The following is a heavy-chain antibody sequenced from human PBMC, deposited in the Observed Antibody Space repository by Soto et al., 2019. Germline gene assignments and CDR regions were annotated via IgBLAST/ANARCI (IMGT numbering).Heavy chain of an antibody. CDR2: ISSNINTV. CDR1: PLPSDRNG. CDR3: VGERRYSHYSLRY. D-gene: IGHD4-4*01. Sequence: PGRCLRLSCEASPLPSDRNGINCVRQRPGKELERLSYISSNINTVYSAASVKGRFTISRDNVQTSLYLQMDSLRDEDTAVSYLVGERRYSHYSLRYWGRGPLGAVSS. V-gene: IGHV3-48*02. J-gene: IGHJ1*01.